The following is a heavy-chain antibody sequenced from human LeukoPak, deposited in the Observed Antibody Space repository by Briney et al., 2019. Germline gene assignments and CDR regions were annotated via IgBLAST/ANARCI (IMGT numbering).Heavy chain of an antibody. D-gene: IGHD2-15*01. J-gene: IGHJ5*02. CDR2: ISSSSSTI. V-gene: IGHV3-48*01. Sequence: PGGSLRLSCAASGFTFSSYSMNWVRQAPGKGLEWVSYISSSSSTIYYADSVKGRFTISRDNAKNSLYLQISSLRAEDTAVYYCARAGYCSGGSCVLNWFDPWGQGTLVTVSS. CDR3: ARAGYCSGGSCVLNWFDP. CDR1: GFTFSSYS.